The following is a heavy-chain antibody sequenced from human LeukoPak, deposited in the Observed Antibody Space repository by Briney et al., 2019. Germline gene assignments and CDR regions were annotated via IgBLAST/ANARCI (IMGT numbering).Heavy chain of an antibody. CDR2: INPNSGGT. CDR1: GYTFTGYY. Sequence: GASVKVSCKASGYTFTGYYMHWVRQAPGQGLEWMGWINPNSGGTNYAQKFQGRVTMTRDTSISTAYMELSRLRSDDTAVYYCARDRKAVEPEFDYWGQGTLVTVSS. D-gene: IGHD6-19*01. V-gene: IGHV1-2*02. CDR3: ARDRKAVEPEFDY. J-gene: IGHJ4*02.